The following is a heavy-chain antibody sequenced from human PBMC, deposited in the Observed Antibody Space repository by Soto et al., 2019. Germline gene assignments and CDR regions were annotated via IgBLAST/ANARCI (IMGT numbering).Heavy chain of an antibody. J-gene: IGHJ4*02. V-gene: IGHV3-33*01. CDR1: GFTFSSYG. Sequence: VGSLSLSCAASGFTFSSYGMHWVRQAPGKGLEWVAVIWYDGSNKYYADSVKGRFTISRDNSKNTLYLQMNSLRAEDTAVYYCASSARRHYFDYWGQGTLVTVSS. CDR2: IWYDGSNK. CDR3: ASSARRHYFDY. D-gene: IGHD6-19*01.